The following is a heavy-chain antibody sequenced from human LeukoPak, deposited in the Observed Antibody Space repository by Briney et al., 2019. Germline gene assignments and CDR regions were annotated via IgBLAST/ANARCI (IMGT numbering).Heavy chain of an antibody. D-gene: IGHD6-19*01. Sequence: GESLKISCKASGYRFTTYWIVWVRQMPGQGLEWMGIIHPGDSNTKYSPSFEGQVTISVDKSTSTAYLQWSSLKASDSAMYYCARRRGAVVAGPDYWGQGTLVTVSS. J-gene: IGHJ4*02. CDR2: IHPGDSNT. V-gene: IGHV5-51*01. CDR3: ARRRGAVVAGPDY. CDR1: GYRFTTYW.